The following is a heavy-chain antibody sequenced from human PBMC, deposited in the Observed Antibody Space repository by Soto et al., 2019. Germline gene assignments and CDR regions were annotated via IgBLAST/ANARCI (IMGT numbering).Heavy chain of an antibody. CDR1: GYSFTSYW. CDR3: ARRLDYYDSDQLPLYYFDY. D-gene: IGHD3-22*01. Sequence: PGESLKISCKGSGYSFTSYWIGWVRQMPGKGLEWMGIIYPGDSDTRYSPSFQGQVTISADKSISTAYLQWSSLKASDTAMYYCARRLDYYDSDQLPLYYFDYWGQGTLVTVSS. V-gene: IGHV5-51*01. J-gene: IGHJ4*02. CDR2: IYPGDSDT.